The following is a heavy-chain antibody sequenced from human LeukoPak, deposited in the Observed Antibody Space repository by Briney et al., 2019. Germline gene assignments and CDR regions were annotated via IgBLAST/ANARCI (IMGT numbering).Heavy chain of an antibody. D-gene: IGHD5-18*01. CDR3: ARGGYSYGYSPGDVFDI. Sequence: GGSLTLSCAPSGFTLSSYGMHLVRQAPGKGMEWVAVIWYDGSNKYYADSVKGRFTISRDNSKNTLYLQMNSLRAEDTAVYYCARGGYSYGYSPGDVFDIWGQGTMVTVSS. J-gene: IGHJ3*02. CDR1: GFTLSSYG. V-gene: IGHV3-33*01. CDR2: IWYDGSNK.